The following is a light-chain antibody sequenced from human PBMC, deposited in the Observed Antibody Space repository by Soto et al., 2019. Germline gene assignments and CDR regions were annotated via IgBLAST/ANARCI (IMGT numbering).Light chain of an antibody. CDR1: HNINNY. V-gene: IGKV1-39*01. CDR3: QQGYNMPLT. CDR2: AAS. Sequence: DIQMPQSPSSLSASVGDRVPITFRASHNINNYLSWYQQKPGKAPKLLIYAASSLQSGVASRFSGSGSATDFTLNISSLQPEDFATYFCQQGYNMPLTFGGGTRWIS. J-gene: IGKJ4*01.